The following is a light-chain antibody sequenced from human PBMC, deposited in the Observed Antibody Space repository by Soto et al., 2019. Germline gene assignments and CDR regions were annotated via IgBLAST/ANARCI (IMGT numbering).Light chain of an antibody. Sequence: QPVRTQSSSASASLGSSVKLTCTLSSGHSSYIIAWHQQQPGKAPRYLMNLEGTGTYNKGSGVPDRFSGSSSGADRYLTISNLQFEDEADYYCETWDSNSWVFGGGTKLTVL. CDR2: LEGTGTY. CDR3: ETWDSNSWV. J-gene: IGLJ3*02. V-gene: IGLV4-60*02. CDR1: SGHSSYI.